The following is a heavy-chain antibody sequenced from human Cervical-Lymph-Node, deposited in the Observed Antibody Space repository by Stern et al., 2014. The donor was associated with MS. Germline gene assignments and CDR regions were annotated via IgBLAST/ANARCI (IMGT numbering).Heavy chain of an antibody. CDR2: YRNKEKSYTT. CDR1: GFTFSDYY. V-gene: IGHV3-72*01. CDR3: SRDASGDY. J-gene: IGHJ4*02. Sequence: EDQLVESGGGLVQPGGSLRLSCEASGFTFSDYYIDWVRQAPGKGLEWVGRYRNKEKSYTTDYAASVKVRFTISRDDSKKSVYLQMNSLKTEDTAVYYCSRDASGDYWGPGTVVTVSS.